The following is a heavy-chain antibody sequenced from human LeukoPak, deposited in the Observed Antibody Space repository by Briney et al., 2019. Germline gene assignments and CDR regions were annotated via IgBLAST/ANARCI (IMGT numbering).Heavy chain of an antibody. D-gene: IGHD2-15*01. CDR2: IYYSGST. CDR1: GGSISSYY. J-gene: IGHJ4*02. V-gene: IGHV4-59*12. Sequence: SETLSLTCTVSGGSISSYYWSWIRQPPGKGLEWIGYIYYSGSTNYNPSLKSRVTISVDTSKNQFSLQLSSVTPEDTAVYYCARGFAESTPGYFEYWGQGTLVTVSS. CDR3: ARGFAESTPGYFEY.